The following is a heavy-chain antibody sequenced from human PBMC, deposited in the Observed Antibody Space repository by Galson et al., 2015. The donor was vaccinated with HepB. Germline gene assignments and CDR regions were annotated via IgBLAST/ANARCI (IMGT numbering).Heavy chain of an antibody. Sequence: SVKVSCKASGYTFTRYGISWVRQAPGQGLEWMGWISAYTGNTNYAQKLQGRVTMTTDTSTSTAYMELRSLRYDDTAVYYCARYCSSTGCYGGAFDIWGQGTMVTVSS. CDR3: ARYCSSTGCYGGAFDI. V-gene: IGHV1-18*04. D-gene: IGHD2-2*01. J-gene: IGHJ3*02. CDR1: GYTFTRYG. CDR2: ISAYTGNT.